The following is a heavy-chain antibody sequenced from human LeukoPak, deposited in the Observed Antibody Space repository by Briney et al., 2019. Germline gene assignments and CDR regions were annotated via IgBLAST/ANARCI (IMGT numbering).Heavy chain of an antibody. CDR3: ARESAYCSSTSCPDAFDI. Sequence: GGSLRLSCAASGFTFSSYEMNWVRQAPGKGLEWVSYISSSGSTIYYADSVKGRFTISRDSAKNSLYLQMNSLRAEDTAVYYCARESAYCSSTSCPDAFDIWGQGTMVTVSS. CDR2: ISSSGSTI. D-gene: IGHD2-2*01. V-gene: IGHV3-48*03. CDR1: GFTFSSYE. J-gene: IGHJ3*02.